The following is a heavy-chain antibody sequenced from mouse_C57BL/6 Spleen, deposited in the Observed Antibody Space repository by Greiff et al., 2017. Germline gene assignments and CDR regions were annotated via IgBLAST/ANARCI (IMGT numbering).Heavy chain of an antibody. Sequence: QVQLQQSGAELARPGASVKMSCKASGYTFTSYTMHWVKQRPGQGLEWIGYMNPSSGYTKYNQKFKDKATLTADKSSSTAYMQLSSLTSEDAAVYYCARSYGSDWYFDVWGTGTTLTVSS. CDR3: ARSYGSDWYFDV. D-gene: IGHD1-1*01. J-gene: IGHJ1*03. CDR2: MNPSSGYT. CDR1: GYTFTSYT. V-gene: IGHV1-4*01.